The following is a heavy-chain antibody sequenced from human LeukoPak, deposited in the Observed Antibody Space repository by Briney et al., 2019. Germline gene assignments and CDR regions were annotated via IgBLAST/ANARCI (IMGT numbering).Heavy chain of an antibody. CDR3: AKDSSAYSGSYYDY. J-gene: IGHJ4*02. CDR2: IWYDGSNK. V-gene: IGHV3-33*06. Sequence: RGSLRLSCAASGFTFSSHGMHWVRQSPGKGLEWVAVIWYDGSNKYYADSVKGRFTISRDNSKNTLYLQMNSLRAEDTAIYYCAKDSSAYSGSYYDYWGQGTLVTVSS. CDR1: GFTFSSHG. D-gene: IGHD1-26*01.